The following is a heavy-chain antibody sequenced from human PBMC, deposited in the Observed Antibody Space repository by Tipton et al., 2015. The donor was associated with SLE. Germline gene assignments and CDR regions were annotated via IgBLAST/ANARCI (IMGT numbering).Heavy chain of an antibody. D-gene: IGHD4-11*01. CDR1: GGSISTTPYF. V-gene: IGHV4-39*07. J-gene: IGHJ6*02. CDR3: ARSQGGNYIFYSYGMDV. Sequence: TLSPTCTVSGGSISTTPYFWGWIRQPPGKGLEWIGSIYYSGSTYYDPSLKSRVTISLDTSKNQFSLKLTSVTAADTAVYYCARSQGGNYIFYSYGMDVWGQGTTVTVSS. CDR2: IYYSGST.